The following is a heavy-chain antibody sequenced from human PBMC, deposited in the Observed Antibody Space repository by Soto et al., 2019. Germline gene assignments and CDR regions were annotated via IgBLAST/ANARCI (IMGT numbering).Heavy chain of an antibody. V-gene: IGHV1-18*01. CDR2: IRPYSGNT. Sequence: QVQLVQSGDEGRKPGSSVKVSCKASGYIFVNYGIAWVRHALGKELEWMGWIRPYSGNTHYASKVQGKLTMTTDTSTSTAYMDLGSLTSDDTAVYYSAMVDNYVTPTPQDVWGQGTTVTVSS. J-gene: IGHJ6*02. D-gene: IGHD3-16*01. CDR1: GYIFVNYG. CDR3: AMVDNYVTPTPQDV.